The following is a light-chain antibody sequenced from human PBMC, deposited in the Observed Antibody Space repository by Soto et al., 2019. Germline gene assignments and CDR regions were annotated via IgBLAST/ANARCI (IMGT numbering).Light chain of an antibody. CDR2: DVS. CDR3: SSYRSSSTLYV. Sequence: QSVLTQPASVSGSHGQSITISCTGTSSDVGGYNYVSWYQQHPGTAPKLILYDVSNRPSGVSNRFSGSKSGNTASLTISGLQAEDEADYYCSSYRSSSTLYVFGTGTKVTVL. J-gene: IGLJ1*01. CDR1: SSDVGGYNY. V-gene: IGLV2-14*03.